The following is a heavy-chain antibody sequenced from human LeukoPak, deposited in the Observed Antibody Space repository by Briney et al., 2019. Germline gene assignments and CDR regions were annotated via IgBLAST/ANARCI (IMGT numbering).Heavy chain of an antibody. V-gene: IGHV3-33*01. D-gene: IGHD6-19*01. CDR1: GFTFSSYG. CDR3: AASKTGYSSGWYTYYIDY. Sequence: GRSLRLSCAASGFTFSSYGMHWVRQAPGKGLEWVAVIWYDGSNKYYADSVKGRFTISRDNSKNTLYLQMNSLRAEDTAVYYCAASKTGYSSGWYTYYIDYWGQGTLVTVSS. J-gene: IGHJ4*02. CDR2: IWYDGSNK.